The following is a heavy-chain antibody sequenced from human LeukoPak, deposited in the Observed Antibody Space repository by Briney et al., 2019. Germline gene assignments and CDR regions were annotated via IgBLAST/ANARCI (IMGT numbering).Heavy chain of an antibody. V-gene: IGHV4-61*05. Sequence: PSETLSLTCTVSGGSISSSSYYWSWIRQPPGKGLEWIGYIYYSGSTNYNPSLKSRVTMSVDTSKNQFSLKLSSVTAADTAVYYCARQRADRIFGVVMGFGLDYWGRGTLVTVSS. D-gene: IGHD3-3*02. CDR1: GGSISSSSYY. CDR2: IYYSGST. J-gene: IGHJ4*02. CDR3: ARQRADRIFGVVMGFGLDY.